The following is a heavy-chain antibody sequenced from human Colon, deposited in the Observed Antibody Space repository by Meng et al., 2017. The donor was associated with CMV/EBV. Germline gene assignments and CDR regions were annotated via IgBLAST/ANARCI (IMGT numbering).Heavy chain of an antibody. CDR3: ARFPTVSGWSDF. V-gene: IGHV3-9*03. CDR2: ITWNSGTI. D-gene: IGHD4-17*01. J-gene: IGHJ4*02. CDR1: GFIFDDYA. Sequence: SLKISCAASGFIFDDYAMHWVRLVPGKGLEWVSSITWNSGTINYADSVKGRFTISRDNAKNSLYLQMNSLRVEDMALYYCARFPTVSGWSDFWGQGTLVTVSS.